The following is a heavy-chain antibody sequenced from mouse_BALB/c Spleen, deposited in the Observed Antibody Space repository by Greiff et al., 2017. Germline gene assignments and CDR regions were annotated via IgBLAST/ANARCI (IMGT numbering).Heavy chain of an antibody. CDR3: ARHGEGYAMDY. V-gene: IGHV3-5*02. J-gene: IGHJ4*01. CDR2: IYYSGTI. Sequence: EVKLVESGPGLVKPSQTVSLTCTVTGISITTGNYRWSWIRQFPGNKLEWIGYIYYSGTITYNPSLTSRTTITRDTSKNQFFLEMNSLTAEDTATYYCARHGEGYAMDYWGQGTSVTVSS. CDR1: GISITTGNYR. D-gene: IGHD2-13*01.